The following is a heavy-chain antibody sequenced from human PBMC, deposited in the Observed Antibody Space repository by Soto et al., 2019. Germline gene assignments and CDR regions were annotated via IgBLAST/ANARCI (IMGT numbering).Heavy chain of an antibody. CDR2: ISGSGGST. Sequence: GGSLRLSCAASGFTFSSYAMSWVRQAPGKGLEWVSAISGSGGSTYYADSVKGRFTISRDNSKNTLYLQMNSLRAEDTAVYYCAKPGYCSGGSCLDPYYYYYMDVWGKGTTVTVSS. V-gene: IGHV3-23*01. CDR1: GFTFSSYA. CDR3: AKPGYCSGGSCLDPYYYYYMDV. D-gene: IGHD2-15*01. J-gene: IGHJ6*03.